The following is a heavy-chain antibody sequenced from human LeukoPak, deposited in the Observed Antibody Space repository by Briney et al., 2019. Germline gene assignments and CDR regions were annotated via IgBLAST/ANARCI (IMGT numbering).Heavy chain of an antibody. Sequence: GGSLRLSCVASGFTFSNHAMTWVRQAPGKGLEWVSAISADAVDTFYAPSVKGRFIISRDNSKNTLYLQINSLRAEDTAMYYCAKDVWWSVSWGQGTLVTVSS. CDR2: ISADAVDT. CDR3: AKDVWWSVS. D-gene: IGHD2-8*02. J-gene: IGHJ5*02. CDR1: GFTFSNHA. V-gene: IGHV3-23*01.